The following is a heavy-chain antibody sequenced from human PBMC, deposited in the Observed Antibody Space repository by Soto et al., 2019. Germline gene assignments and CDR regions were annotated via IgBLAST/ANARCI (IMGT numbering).Heavy chain of an antibody. CDR2: IFSNDAK. CDR3: ARIRGWGWLGPNDY. CDR1: GFSLSNARMS. Sequence: QVTLKESGPVLVKPTETLTLTCTVSGFSLSNARMSVSWIRQPPGKALEWLAHIFSNDAKSYSASLKSRRTISKDTSKSHVVLTMTNMDPVDTATYNCARIRGWGWLGPNDYWGQGTLVTVSS. D-gene: IGHD3-10*01. J-gene: IGHJ4*02. V-gene: IGHV2-26*01.